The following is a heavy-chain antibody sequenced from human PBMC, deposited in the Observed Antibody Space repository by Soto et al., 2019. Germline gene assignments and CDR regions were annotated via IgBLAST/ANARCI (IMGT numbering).Heavy chain of an antibody. J-gene: IGHJ6*02. CDR2: ISYDGSNK. CDR3: ARDWRLLWFGESTYGMDV. CDR1: GFTFSSYA. Sequence: QVQLVESGGGVVQPGRSLRLSCAASGFTFSSYAMHWVRQAPGKGLEWVAVISYDGSNKYYADSVKGRFTISRDNSKNTLYLQMHSLRAEDTAVYYCARDWRLLWFGESTYGMDVWGHGTTVTVSS. D-gene: IGHD3-10*01. V-gene: IGHV3-30-3*01.